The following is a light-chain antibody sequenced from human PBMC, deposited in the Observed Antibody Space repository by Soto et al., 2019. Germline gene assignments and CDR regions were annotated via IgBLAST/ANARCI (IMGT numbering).Light chain of an antibody. CDR3: QQYGSSPSWT. CDR2: GAS. V-gene: IGKV3-20*01. J-gene: IGKJ1*01. CDR1: QSVSSSY. Sequence: EIVLTQSPGTLSLSPGERATLSCRASQSVSSSYLAWYQQKPGQAPRLLIYGASSRATVIPDRFSGSGSGTDFTLTISRLEPEDFSVYYFQQYGSSPSWTFGQGTKVEIK.